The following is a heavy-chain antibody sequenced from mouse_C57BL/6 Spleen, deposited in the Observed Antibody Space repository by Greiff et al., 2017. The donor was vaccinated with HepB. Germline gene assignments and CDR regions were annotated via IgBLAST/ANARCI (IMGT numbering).Heavy chain of an antibody. D-gene: IGHD2-1*01. CDR1: GFTFSSYA. CDR3: ARDQNGNYFDY. V-gene: IGHV5-4*01. J-gene: IGHJ2*01. Sequence: EVKLMESGGGLVKPGGSLKLSCAASGFTFSSYAMSWVRQTPEKRLEWVATISDGGSYTYYPANVKGRFTISRDNAKNNRYLQMSHLKSEDTAMYYCARDQNGNYFDYWGQGTTLTVSS. CDR2: ISDGGSYT.